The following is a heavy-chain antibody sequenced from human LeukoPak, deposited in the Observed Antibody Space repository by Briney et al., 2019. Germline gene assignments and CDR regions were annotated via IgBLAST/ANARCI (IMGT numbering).Heavy chain of an antibody. CDR2: TYYRSKWYN. CDR3: ARARRHTEYWYFDL. CDR1: GDSVSSNSAT. J-gene: IGHJ2*01. D-gene: IGHD3-16*02. Sequence: SQTLSLTCAISGDSVSSNSATWNWIRQSPSRGLEWLGRTYYRSKWYNDYAVSVKSRITINPDTSKNQFSLQLNSETPEDPAAYYCARARRHTEYWYFDLWGRGTLVTVSS. V-gene: IGHV6-1*01.